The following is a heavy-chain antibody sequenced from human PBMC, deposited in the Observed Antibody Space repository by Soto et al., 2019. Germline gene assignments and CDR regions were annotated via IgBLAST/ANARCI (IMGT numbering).Heavy chain of an antibody. Sequence: VQLVQSGAEVKKPGSSVKVSCKASGDTSTTYVTSWVRQAPGQGPEWLGGINPMSRTAKYSEKYNGRVTITADDATRTAYLDLTSLRFEDTAVYFCARGTYCGSNCFFAREYWGQGTLVTVSS. J-gene: IGHJ4*02. CDR1: GDTSTTYV. D-gene: IGHD2-21*01. CDR2: INPMSRTA. CDR3: ARGTYCGSNCFFAREY. V-gene: IGHV1-69*01.